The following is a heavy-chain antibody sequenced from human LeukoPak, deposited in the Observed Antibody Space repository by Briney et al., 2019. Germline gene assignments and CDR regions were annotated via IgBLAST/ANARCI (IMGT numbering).Heavy chain of an antibody. CDR3: ARDGEMATIENYFDY. CDR2: IYYSGST. D-gene: IGHD5-24*01. V-gene: IGHV4-39*07. CDR1: GGSISSNNYY. J-gene: IGHJ4*02. Sequence: SETLSLTCNVSGGSISSNNYYWGWIRQPPGKGLEWIGSIYYSGSTHYNPSLKSRVTILVDTSKNQFSLKLSSVTAADTAVYYCARDGEMATIENYFDYWGQGALVTVSS.